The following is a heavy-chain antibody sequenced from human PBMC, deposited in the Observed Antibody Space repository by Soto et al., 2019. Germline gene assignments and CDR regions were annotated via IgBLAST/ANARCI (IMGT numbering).Heavy chain of an antibody. CDR3: ARGKHIVVVINNQDGEYFQH. J-gene: IGHJ1*01. Sequence: GGSLRLSCAASGFTFSSYSMNWVRQAPGKGLEWVSSISSSSSYIYYADSVKGRFTISRDNAKNSLYLQMNSLRAEDTAVYYCARGKHIVVVINNQDGEYFQHWGQGTLVTVSS. D-gene: IGHD2-21*01. V-gene: IGHV3-21*01. CDR1: GFTFSSYS. CDR2: ISSSSSYI.